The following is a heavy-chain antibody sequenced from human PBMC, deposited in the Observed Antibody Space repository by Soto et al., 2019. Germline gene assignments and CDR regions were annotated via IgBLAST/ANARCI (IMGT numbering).Heavy chain of an antibody. CDR2: INYSGST. Sequence: ETLSLTCTVSGASIISSSYYWGWIRQPPGKGLEWIGSINYSGSTYYNPSLKSRVTISADTSKNQFSLKLRSVTAADTAVYYCARERLAVAGKGGWFDPWGQETLVTVSS. J-gene: IGHJ5*02. CDR3: ARERLAVAGKGGWFDP. V-gene: IGHV4-39*02. CDR1: GASIISSSYY. D-gene: IGHD6-19*01.